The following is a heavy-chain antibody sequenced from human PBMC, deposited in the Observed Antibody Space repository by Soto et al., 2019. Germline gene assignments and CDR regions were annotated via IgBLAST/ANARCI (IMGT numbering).Heavy chain of an antibody. J-gene: IGHJ4*02. Sequence: PSETLSLTCTVCGGSISSYYWTWIRQPPGKGLEWIGYIHHSGSSNYNPSLESRITMSADTSKNQVSLRLTSVAAADTAVYYCATQANGWRDYFDYWGRGTPVTVSS. CDR3: ATQANGWRDYFDY. V-gene: IGHV4-59*08. D-gene: IGHD6-19*01. CDR2: IHHSGSS. CDR1: GGSISSYY.